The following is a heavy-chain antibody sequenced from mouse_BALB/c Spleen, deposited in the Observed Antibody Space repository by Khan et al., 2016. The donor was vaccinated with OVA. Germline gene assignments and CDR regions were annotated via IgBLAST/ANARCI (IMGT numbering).Heavy chain of an antibody. J-gene: IGHJ4*01. Sequence: EVQLVESGGGLVQPGGSRKLSCAASGFTFSSFGMHWVRQAPEKGLEWVAYISSGSSTIYYADTVKGRFTLSRENPKKTLFLQMTSLRSEDTAMYYCARARYDNSMDYWGQGTSVTVSS. D-gene: IGHD2-14*01. CDR3: ARARYDNSMDY. CDR1: GFTFSSFG. CDR2: ISSGSSTI. V-gene: IGHV5-17*02.